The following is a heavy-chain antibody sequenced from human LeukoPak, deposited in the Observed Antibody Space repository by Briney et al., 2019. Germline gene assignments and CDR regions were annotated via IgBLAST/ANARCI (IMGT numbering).Heavy chain of an antibody. V-gene: IGHV4-34*01. Sequence: SETLSLTCAVYGGSFSGYYWSWIRQPPGKGLEWIGEINHSGSTNYNPSLKSRVTISVDTSKNQFSLKLSSVTAADTAVYYCARGPDRPYDFWSGFDYWGQGTLVTVSS. CDR3: ARGPDRPYDFWSGFDY. J-gene: IGHJ4*02. CDR1: GGSFSGYY. D-gene: IGHD3-3*01. CDR2: INHSGST.